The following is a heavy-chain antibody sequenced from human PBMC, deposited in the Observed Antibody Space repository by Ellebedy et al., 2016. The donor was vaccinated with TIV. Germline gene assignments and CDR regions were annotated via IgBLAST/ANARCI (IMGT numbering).Heavy chain of an antibody. J-gene: IGHJ4*02. CDR1: GFTFSRHD. D-gene: IGHD3-16*02. Sequence: GGSLRLXCAASGFTFSRHDMHWVRQATGKGLEWVSAIGTAGDTYYPGSVKGRFTISRENAKNSLYLQMNSLRAEDTAVYYCAKGISSQWELSDHWGQGTLVTVSS. CDR2: IGTAGDT. CDR3: AKGISSQWELSDH. V-gene: IGHV3-13*01.